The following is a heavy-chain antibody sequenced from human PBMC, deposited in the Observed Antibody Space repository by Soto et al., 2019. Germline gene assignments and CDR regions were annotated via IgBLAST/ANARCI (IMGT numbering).Heavy chain of an antibody. D-gene: IGHD1-7*01. J-gene: IGHJ3*01. V-gene: IGHV3-74*01. Sequence: EVQLVDSGGGLVQPGGSLRLSCAASEFTFRSYCMHWVRQSPGKGLVWVSRISGDGSSTNYADSVKGRFTISRDNAKNTLYLQIDSLRAEDTAVYYCARSLPGTYGAFDLWGQGTMVTVSS. CDR1: EFTFRSYC. CDR2: ISGDGSST. CDR3: ARSLPGTYGAFDL.